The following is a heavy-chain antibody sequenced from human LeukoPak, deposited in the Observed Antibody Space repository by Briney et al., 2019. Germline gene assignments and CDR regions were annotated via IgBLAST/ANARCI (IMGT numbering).Heavy chain of an antibody. CDR1: GFTFSSYA. CDR3: AKDYDFWSGYPTLSWFDP. Sequence: GGSLRLSCAASGFTFSSYAMSWVRQAPGKGLEWVSAISGSGGSTYYADSVKGRFTTSRDNSKNTLYLQMNSLRAEDTAVYYCAKDYDFWSGYPTLSWFDPWGQGTLVTVSS. V-gene: IGHV3-23*01. CDR2: ISGSGGST. J-gene: IGHJ5*02. D-gene: IGHD3-3*01.